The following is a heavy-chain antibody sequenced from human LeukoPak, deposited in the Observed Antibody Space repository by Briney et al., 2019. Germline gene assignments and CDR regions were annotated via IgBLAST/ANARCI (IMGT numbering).Heavy chain of an antibody. V-gene: IGHV1-8*01. J-gene: IGHJ4*02. Sequence: ASLKVSFKTSGYTFTRYDINWVGQATGQGREGMGYMNPNSGNTGYAQKFQGRITMTSDTSISTAYMELSSLRSEDTAMYYCARTFRRSIGCGQGTLVTVSS. CDR2: MNPNSGNT. CDR3: ARTFRRSIG. CDR1: GYTFTRYD. D-gene: IGHD2-15*01.